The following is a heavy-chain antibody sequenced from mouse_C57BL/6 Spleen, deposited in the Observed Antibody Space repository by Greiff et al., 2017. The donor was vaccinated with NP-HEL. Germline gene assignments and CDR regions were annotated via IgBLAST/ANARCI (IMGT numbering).Heavy chain of an antibody. CDR1: GYSITSGYY. J-gene: IGHJ4*01. Sequence: DVKLQESGPGLVKPSQSLSLTCSVTGYSITSGYYWNWIRQFPGNKLEWMGYISYDGSNNYNPSLKNRISITRDTSKNQFFLKLNSVTTEDTATYYCARTGRGSYAMDYWGQGTSVTVSS. CDR3: ARTGRGSYAMDY. D-gene: IGHD4-1*01. V-gene: IGHV3-6*01. CDR2: ISYDGSN.